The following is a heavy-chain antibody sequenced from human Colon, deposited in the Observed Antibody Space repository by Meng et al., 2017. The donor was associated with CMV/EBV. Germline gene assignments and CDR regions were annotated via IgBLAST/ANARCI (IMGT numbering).Heavy chain of an antibody. D-gene: IGHD2-8*02. Sequence: FDFTDYAMTWDRQAHGKGLEWVSFISDSGYTNYGDPVKGRFTISRDNSKNTVFLQMNSLRADDTGIYYCAKIRKGGYCTGGSCFDNWGQGTLVTVSS. CDR3: AKIRKGGYCTGGSCFDN. CDR2: ISDSGYT. V-gene: IGHV3-23*01. J-gene: IGHJ5*02. CDR1: FDFTDYA.